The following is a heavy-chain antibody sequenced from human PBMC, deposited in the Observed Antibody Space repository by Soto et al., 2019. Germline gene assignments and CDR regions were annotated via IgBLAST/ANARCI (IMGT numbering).Heavy chain of an antibody. D-gene: IGHD3-3*01. V-gene: IGHV1-69*02. CDR3: ARALHYDFWSGPDDLNWFDP. J-gene: IGHJ5*02. Sequence: ASVKVSCKASAGTFSSYTISWVRQAPGQGLEWMGRIIPILGIANYAQKFQGRVTITADKSTSTAYMELSSLRSEDTAVYYCARALHYDFWSGPDDLNWFDPWGQGTLVTVSS. CDR2: IIPILGIA. CDR1: AGTFSSYT.